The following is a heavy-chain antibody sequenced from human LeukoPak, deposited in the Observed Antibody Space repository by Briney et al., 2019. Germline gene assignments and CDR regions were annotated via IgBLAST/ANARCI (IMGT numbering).Heavy chain of an antibody. CDR3: ERDPGGGIVGATFRSLNY. D-gene: IGHD1-26*01. J-gene: IGHJ4*02. CDR1: GFTFSSYS. CDR2: ISSSSSYI. Sequence: PGGSLRLSCAASGFTFSSYSMNWVRQAPGEGLEWVSSISSSSSYIYYADSVKGRFTISRDNAKNSLYLQMNSLRAEDTAVYYCERDPGGGIVGATFRSLNYWGQGTLVTVSS. V-gene: IGHV3-21*01.